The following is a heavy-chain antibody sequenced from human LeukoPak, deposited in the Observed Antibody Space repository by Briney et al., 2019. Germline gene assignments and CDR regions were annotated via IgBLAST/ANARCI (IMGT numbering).Heavy chain of an antibody. CDR1: GGSISSYY. V-gene: IGHV4-59*01. Sequence: SETLSLTCTVSGGSISSYYWSWIRQPPGKGLEWIGYIYYSGSTNYNPSLKSRVTISVDTSKNQFSLKLSSVTAADTAVYYCARDLGYSSFDYWGQGALVTVSS. D-gene: IGHD2-15*01. CDR3: ARDLGYSSFDY. CDR2: IYYSGST. J-gene: IGHJ4*02.